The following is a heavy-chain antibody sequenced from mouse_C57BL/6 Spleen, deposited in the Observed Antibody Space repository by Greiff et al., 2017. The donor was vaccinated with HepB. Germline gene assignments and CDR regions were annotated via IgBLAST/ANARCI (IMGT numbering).Heavy chain of an antibody. CDR2: INYDGSST. Sequence: EVHLVESEGGLVQPGRSMKLSCTASGFTFSDYYMAWVRQVPEKGLEWVANINYDGSSTYYLDSLKSRFIISRDNAKNILYLQMSSLKSEDTATYYCARDGGFGSPFAYWGQGTLVTVSA. CDR1: GFTFSDYY. V-gene: IGHV5-16*01. J-gene: IGHJ3*01. CDR3: ARDGGFGSPFAY.